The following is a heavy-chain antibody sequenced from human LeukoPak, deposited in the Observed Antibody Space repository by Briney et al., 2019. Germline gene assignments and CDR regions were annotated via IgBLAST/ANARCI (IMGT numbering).Heavy chain of an antibody. CDR1: GGSISSSSYY. Sequence: SETLSLTCTVSGGSISSSSYYWGWIRQPPGKGLEWIGSIYYSGSTYYNPSLKSRVTISVDTSKNQFSLKLSSVTAADTAVYYCARHDYSNNCYYYMDVWGKGTTVTVSS. CDR3: ARHDYSNNCYYYMDV. V-gene: IGHV4-39*01. D-gene: IGHD4-11*01. CDR2: IYYSGST. J-gene: IGHJ6*03.